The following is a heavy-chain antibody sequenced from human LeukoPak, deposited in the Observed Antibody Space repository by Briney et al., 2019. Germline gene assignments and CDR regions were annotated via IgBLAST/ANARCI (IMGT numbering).Heavy chain of an antibody. CDR1: GYTFTSYG. J-gene: IGHJ6*02. CDR2: ISAYNGNT. D-gene: IGHD3-3*01. V-gene: IGHV1-18*01. Sequence: GASVKVSCKASGYTFTSYGISWERQAPGQGLERMGWISAYNGNTNYAQKLQGRVTMTTDTSTSTAYMELRSLRSDDTAVYYCARDNDFWTYYYYGMDVWGQGTTVTVSS. CDR3: ARDNDFWTYYYYGMDV.